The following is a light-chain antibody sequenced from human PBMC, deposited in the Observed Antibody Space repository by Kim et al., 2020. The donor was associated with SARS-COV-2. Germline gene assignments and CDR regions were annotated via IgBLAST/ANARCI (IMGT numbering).Light chain of an antibody. J-gene: IGLJ3*02. V-gene: IGLV2-11*01. CDR1: SSDVGGYTY. Sequence: PGKSVPISCTGTSSDVGGYTYVSWYQQHPGKAPKLMIYDVSKRPSGVPDRFSGSKSGNTASLTISGLQAEDEADYYCCSYAGSWVFGGGTQLTVL. CDR3: CSYAGSWV. CDR2: DVS.